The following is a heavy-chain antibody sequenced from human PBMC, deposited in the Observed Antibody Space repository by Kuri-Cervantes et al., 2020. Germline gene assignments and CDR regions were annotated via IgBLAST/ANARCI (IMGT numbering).Heavy chain of an antibody. CDR3: SRYCVGTGCSVWGDS. J-gene: IGHJ4*02. CDR1: GFTFSSYE. V-gene: IGHV3-48*03. CDR2: ISSSGSTI. Sequence: GGSLRLSCAASGFTFSSYEMNWVRQAPGKGLEWVSYISSSGSTIYYADSVKGRFTISRDNAKNSLYLQMNSLRAEDTAVYYCSRYCVGTGCSVWGDSWGQGTLVTVSS. D-gene: IGHD2-2*01.